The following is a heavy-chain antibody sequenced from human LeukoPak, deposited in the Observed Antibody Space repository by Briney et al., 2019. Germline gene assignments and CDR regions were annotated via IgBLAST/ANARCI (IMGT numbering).Heavy chain of an antibody. CDR1: GYTFTSYH. D-gene: IGHD3-22*01. V-gene: IGHV1-46*01. CDR3: ARLWSYYDNSGFFEDY. J-gene: IGHJ4*02. CDR2: INPVGGVT. Sequence: ASVKVSCKASGYTFTSYHMNWVRQAPGQGLEWMGVINPVGGVTTYAQRFQGRVTMTRDTSTSTFDMELSSLKSEDTAVYYCARLWSYYDNSGFFEDYWGQGTLVTVSS.